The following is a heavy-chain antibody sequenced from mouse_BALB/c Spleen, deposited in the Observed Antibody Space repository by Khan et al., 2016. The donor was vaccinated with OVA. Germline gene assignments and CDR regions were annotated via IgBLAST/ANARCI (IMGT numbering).Heavy chain of an antibody. Sequence: QVRLQQSGAELVKPGASVKMSCKASGYTFTSYTMHWVKQRPGQGLEWIGYINPSSGYTKYNQKFKDKATLTADKSSSTAYMQLSSPTSEDSAVYYCARKSTRASYWGQGTTLTVSS. D-gene: IGHD3-1*01. CDR2: INPSSGYT. CDR1: GYTFTSYT. CDR3: ARKSTRASY. V-gene: IGHV1-4*01. J-gene: IGHJ2*01.